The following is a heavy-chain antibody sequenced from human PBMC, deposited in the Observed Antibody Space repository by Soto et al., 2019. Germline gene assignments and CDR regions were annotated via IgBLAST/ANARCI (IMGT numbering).Heavy chain of an antibody. D-gene: IGHD5-18*01. Sequence: PGGSLRLSCAASGFTFSTYAMTWVRQAPGKGLEWVSGISGSGGSTYYADSAKGRFTISRDNSKNTLYLQMNSLRAEDTAVYHCAKDHVDTAMAYYFDYWGQGTLVTVSS. J-gene: IGHJ4*02. CDR2: ISGSGGST. V-gene: IGHV3-23*01. CDR1: GFTFSTYA. CDR3: AKDHVDTAMAYYFDY.